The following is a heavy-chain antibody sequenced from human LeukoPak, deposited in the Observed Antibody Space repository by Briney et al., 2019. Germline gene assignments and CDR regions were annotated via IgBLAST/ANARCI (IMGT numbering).Heavy chain of an antibody. V-gene: IGHV3-21*01. CDR2: ISSSSSYI. J-gene: IGHJ4*02. D-gene: IGHD3-22*01. CDR3: ARYYYDSSPLIAY. Sequence: GGSLRLSCAASGFTFSSHTMTWVRQTRGKGPEWVSSISSSSSYIFYADSVKGRFTISRDNAENSLYLQMNSLRAEDTAVYYCARYYYDSSPLIAYWGQGTQVTVSS. CDR1: GFTFSSHT.